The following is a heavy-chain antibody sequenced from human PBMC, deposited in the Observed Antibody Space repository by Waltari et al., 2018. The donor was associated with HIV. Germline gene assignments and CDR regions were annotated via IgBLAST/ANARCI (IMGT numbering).Heavy chain of an antibody. Sequence: QVKLVESGGGVVQPGRSLRLSCAASGFSFSSYGMHWVRQAPGKWLGWVAVISYDVSNKYYADAVKGRFTISRDNSKNTLYLQMNSLRAEDTAVYYCAKDYFVVVTAAGPFDPWGQGTLVTVSS. CDR1: GFSFSSYG. CDR3: AKDYFVVVTAAGPFDP. D-gene: IGHD2-21*02. CDR2: ISYDVSNK. J-gene: IGHJ5*02. V-gene: IGHV3-30*18.